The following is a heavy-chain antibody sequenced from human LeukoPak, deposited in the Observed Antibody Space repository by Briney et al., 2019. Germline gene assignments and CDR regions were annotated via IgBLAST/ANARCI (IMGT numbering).Heavy chain of an antibody. CDR2: IGSSSSTI. CDR1: GFTFSSYG. D-gene: IGHD6-19*01. Sequence: GGSLRLSCAASGFTFSSYGMHWVRQAPGKGLEWVSYIGSSSSTIYYADSVKGRFTISRDNAKNSLYLQMNSLRAEDTAVYYCARERSSGWYYFDYWGQGTLVTVSS. CDR3: ARERSSGWYYFDY. V-gene: IGHV3-48*04. J-gene: IGHJ4*02.